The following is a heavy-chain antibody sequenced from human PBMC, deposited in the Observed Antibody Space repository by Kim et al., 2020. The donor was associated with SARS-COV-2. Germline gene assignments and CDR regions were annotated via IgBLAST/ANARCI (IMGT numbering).Heavy chain of an antibody. D-gene: IGHD3-22*01. CDR3: TTDWSYYYTRGYYPFDL. Sequence: GGSLRLSCAASGFIFANAWMSWVRQAPGKGLEWVALIKSQVDGETKDYAAPVQGRFILSRDDSKNMMFLQMNSLKAEDTAVYYCTTDWSYYYTRGYYPFDLWGQGTLVPLPT. V-gene: IGHV3-15*01. J-gene: IGHJ4*02. CDR1: GFIFANAW. CDR2: IKSQVDGETK.